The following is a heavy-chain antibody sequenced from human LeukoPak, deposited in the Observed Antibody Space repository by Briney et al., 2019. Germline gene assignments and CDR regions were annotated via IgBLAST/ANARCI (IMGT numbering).Heavy chain of an antibody. J-gene: IGHJ4*02. Sequence: SETLTLTCAVYGGSFSGYFCTWILQPPGKGLELIGEINHSGSTNYYPPLKSRVTISVDTSKTQFSLKLSSVTAADTAVYYCARHNLNAVAAIDYWGQGTLVTV. CDR3: ARHNLNAVAAIDY. V-gene: IGHV4-34*01. CDR2: INHSGST. D-gene: IGHD6-19*01. CDR1: GGSFSGYF.